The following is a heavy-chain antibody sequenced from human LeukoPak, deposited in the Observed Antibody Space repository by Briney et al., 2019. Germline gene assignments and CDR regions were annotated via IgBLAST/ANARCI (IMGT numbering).Heavy chain of an antibody. J-gene: IGHJ1*01. CDR2: IYYSGST. Sequence: SETLSLTCTVSGGSISSYYWSWIRQPPGKGLEWIGYIYYSGSTNYNPSLKSRVTISVDTSKNQFSLKLSSVTAADTAVYYCARDLEGATSNWGQGTLVTVSS. D-gene: IGHD1-26*01. V-gene: IGHV4-59*01. CDR1: GGSISSYY. CDR3: ARDLEGATSN.